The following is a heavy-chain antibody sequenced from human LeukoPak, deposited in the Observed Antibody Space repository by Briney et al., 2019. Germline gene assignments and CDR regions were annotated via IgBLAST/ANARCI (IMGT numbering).Heavy chain of an antibody. CDR2: IYHSGST. Sequence: PSQTLSLTCTVSGGSISGGGYYWSWIRQPPGKGLEWIGYIYHSGSTYYNPSLKSRVTISVDRSKNQFSLKLSSVTAADTAVYYCARGPYCSSTSCPRDYYYYMDVWGKGTTVTVSS. CDR3: ARGPYCSSTSCPRDYYYYMDV. J-gene: IGHJ6*03. V-gene: IGHV4-30-2*01. CDR1: GGSISGGGYY. D-gene: IGHD2-2*01.